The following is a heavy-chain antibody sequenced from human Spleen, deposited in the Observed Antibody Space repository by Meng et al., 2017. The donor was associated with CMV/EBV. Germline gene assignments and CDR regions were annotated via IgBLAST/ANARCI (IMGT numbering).Heavy chain of an antibody. CDR1: GFTFSSYS. CDR2: IGSGDKYI. D-gene: IGHD3-3*01. J-gene: IGHJ3*02. Sequence: GGSLRLSCAASGFTFSSYSMNWVRQAPGKGLEWVSSIGSGDKYIQYADSVKGRFTISRDNAKNSLYLQLKSLRAEDTALYYCARGGYDFWSGYPPGAFDIWGQGTMVTVSS. V-gene: IGHV3-21*01. CDR3: ARGGYDFWSGYPPGAFDI.